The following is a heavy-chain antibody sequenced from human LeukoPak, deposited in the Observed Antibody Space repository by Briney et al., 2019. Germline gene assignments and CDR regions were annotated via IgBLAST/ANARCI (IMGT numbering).Heavy chain of an antibody. D-gene: IGHD2-2*01. V-gene: IGHV1-2*02. CDR3: AREVVPAATYMDV. J-gene: IGHJ6*03. CDR1: GDTFTTYA. Sequence: VASVKVSCKASGDTFTTYAIIWVRQAPGQGLEWMGWINPNSGGTNYAQKFQGRVTMTRDTSISTAYMELSRLRSDDTAVYYCAREVVPAATYMDVWGKGTTVTISS. CDR2: INPNSGGT.